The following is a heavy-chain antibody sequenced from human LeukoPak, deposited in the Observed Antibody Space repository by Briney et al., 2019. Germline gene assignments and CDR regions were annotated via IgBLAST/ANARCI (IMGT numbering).Heavy chain of an antibody. CDR3: ALGSRGVMTDWFDP. CDR2: IIPMFGTA. Sequence: SSVKVSCKASGGTFNNYAISWVRQAPGQGLEWMGGIIPMFGTANYAQKYQGRVTITADESTSTAHIELSSLRSEDTAMYYCALGSRGVMTDWFDPWGQGTLVTVSS. V-gene: IGHV1-69*01. D-gene: IGHD3-10*01. CDR1: GGTFNNYA. J-gene: IGHJ5*02.